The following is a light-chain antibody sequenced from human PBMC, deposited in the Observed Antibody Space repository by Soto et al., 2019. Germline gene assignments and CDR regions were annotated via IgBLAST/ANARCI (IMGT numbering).Light chain of an antibody. CDR1: QSVSSSY. V-gene: IGKV3-20*01. Sequence: EIVLTQSPGTLSLSPGERATLSCRASQSVSSSYLAWYQQKPGQAPRLLIYGASSRATGIPDRFSGSGSGTDFTLTISRLEPEGFAVYYCQQYGSSAHFGGGTKVEIK. CDR3: QQYGSSAH. CDR2: GAS. J-gene: IGKJ4*01.